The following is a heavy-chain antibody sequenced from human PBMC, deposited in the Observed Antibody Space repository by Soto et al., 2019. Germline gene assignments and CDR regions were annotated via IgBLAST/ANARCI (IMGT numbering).Heavy chain of an antibody. CDR1: GFTFSRHW. D-gene: IGHD3-10*01. Sequence: PAGSLILSCVTSGFTFSRHWMSWVRQAPGKGLEWMAIIKEDGSEKYYVDSVKGRFTISRDNAKNSLYLQMNSLGADDTAVYYCARDWSGSGSSLDYWGQGTLVTVSS. CDR2: IKEDGSEK. V-gene: IGHV3-7*01. CDR3: ARDWSGSGSSLDY. J-gene: IGHJ4*02.